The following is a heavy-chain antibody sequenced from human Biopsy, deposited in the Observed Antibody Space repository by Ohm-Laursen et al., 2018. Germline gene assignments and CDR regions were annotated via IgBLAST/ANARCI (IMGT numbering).Heavy chain of an antibody. CDR2: INQAGTT. CDR3: GNEVHGRDY. D-gene: IGHD2-15*01. Sequence: PSGTLSLTCAVFGKTFRDYQWSWIRQPPGKGLEWIGQINQAGTTNYNPSLKSRVSISADASKYEFSLRLTSVTAADTAVYLCGNEVHGRDYWGLGAQVTVSS. CDR1: GKTFRDYQ. J-gene: IGHJ4*02. V-gene: IGHV4-34*08.